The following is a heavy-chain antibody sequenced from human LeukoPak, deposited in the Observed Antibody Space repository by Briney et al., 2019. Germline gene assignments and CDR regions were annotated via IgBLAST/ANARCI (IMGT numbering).Heavy chain of an antibody. CDR2: ISSSSSTI. CDR1: GFTFSSYG. D-gene: IGHD5-24*01. Sequence: GGSLRLSCAASGFTFSSYGMTWVRQAPGKGLEWVSYISSSSSTIYYADSVKGRFTISRDNSKNTLYLQMNSLRAEDTAVYYCAKAGMATMPSRGYYYYYYYMDVWGKGTTVTVSS. J-gene: IGHJ6*03. CDR3: AKAGMATMPSRGYYYYYYYMDV. V-gene: IGHV3-48*01.